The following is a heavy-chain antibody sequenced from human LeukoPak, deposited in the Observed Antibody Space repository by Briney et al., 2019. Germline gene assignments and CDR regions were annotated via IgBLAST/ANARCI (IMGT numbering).Heavy chain of an antibody. Sequence: GGSLRLSCAASGFTVSSNYMSWVRQAPGKGLEWVSVIYSGGSTYYADSVKGRFTISRDNAKNSLYLQMNSLRAEDTAVYYCAREGYYYDSSSYSYYYSGVDVWGQGTTVTVSS. V-gene: IGHV3-53*01. CDR2: IYSGGST. J-gene: IGHJ6*02. CDR3: AREGYYYDSSSYSYYYSGVDV. CDR1: GFTVSSNY. D-gene: IGHD3-22*01.